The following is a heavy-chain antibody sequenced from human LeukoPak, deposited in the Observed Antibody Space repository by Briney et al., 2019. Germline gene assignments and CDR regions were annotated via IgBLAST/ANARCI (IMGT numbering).Heavy chain of an antibody. CDR2: IIPIFGTA. CDR3: AKATVTTSRAPPNWYFDP. D-gene: IGHD4-17*01. J-gene: IGHJ2*01. CDR1: GGTFSSYA. Sequence: GSSVKVSCKASGGTFSSYAISWVRQAPGQGLEWMGGIIPIFGTANYAQKFQGRVTITADKSTSTAYMELSSLRSEDTAVYYCAKATVTTSRAPPNWYFDPCGRGNLVTVSS. V-gene: IGHV1-69*06.